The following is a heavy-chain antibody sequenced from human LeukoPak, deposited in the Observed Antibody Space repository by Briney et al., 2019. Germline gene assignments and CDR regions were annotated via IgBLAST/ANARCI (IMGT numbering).Heavy chain of an antibody. J-gene: IGHJ2*01. V-gene: IGHV3-48*04. Sequence: GGSLRLSCAASGLSVSSNNMHWVRQAPGGGLEWVSYISAGSGTLYSADSVKGRFTISRDNARNSLYLQMNSLRAEDTAVYYCARDLGLRRMIWGRGTLVIVSS. CDR3: ARDLGLRRMI. CDR1: GLSVSSNN. CDR2: ISAGSGTL.